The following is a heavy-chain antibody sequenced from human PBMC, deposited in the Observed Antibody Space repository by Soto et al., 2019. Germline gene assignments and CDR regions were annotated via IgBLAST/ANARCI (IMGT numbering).Heavy chain of an antibody. V-gene: IGHV3-33*01. CDR3: ARDHLAYYYDSSGYYP. Sequence: PGGSLRLSCAASGFTFSSYGMHWVRQAPGKGLEWVAVIWYDGSNKYYADSVKGRFTISRDNSKNTLYLQMNSLRAEDTAVYYCARDHLAYYYDSSGYYPWGQGTLVNVSS. CDR1: GFTFSSYG. CDR2: IWYDGSNK. D-gene: IGHD3-22*01. J-gene: IGHJ5*02.